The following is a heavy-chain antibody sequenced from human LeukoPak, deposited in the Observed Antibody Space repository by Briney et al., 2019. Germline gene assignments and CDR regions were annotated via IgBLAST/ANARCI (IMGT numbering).Heavy chain of an antibody. CDR1: GFTFSSYA. Sequence: GGSLRLSCAAPGFTFSSYAMSWVRQAPGKGLEWVSAISGSGGSTYYADSVKGRFTISRDNSKNTLYLQMNSLRAEDTAVYYCAKDTTYTYYGSGSYDYWGQGTLVTVSS. D-gene: IGHD3-10*01. J-gene: IGHJ4*02. CDR3: AKDTTYTYYGSGSYDY. CDR2: ISGSGGST. V-gene: IGHV3-23*01.